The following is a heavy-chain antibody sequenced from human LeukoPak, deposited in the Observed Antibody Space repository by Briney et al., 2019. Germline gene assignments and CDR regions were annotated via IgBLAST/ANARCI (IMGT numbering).Heavy chain of an antibody. CDR1: GGSISSSSYY. CDR2: IYYSGST. V-gene: IGHV4-39*01. CDR3: ARHGSSGWY. Sequence: SETLSLTCTVSGGSISSSSYYWGWIRQPPGKGLEWIGSIYYSGSTYYNPSLKSRVTISVDTSKNQFSLKLSSVTAADTAVYYCARHGSSGWYWGQGTLATVSS. J-gene: IGHJ4*02. D-gene: IGHD6-19*01.